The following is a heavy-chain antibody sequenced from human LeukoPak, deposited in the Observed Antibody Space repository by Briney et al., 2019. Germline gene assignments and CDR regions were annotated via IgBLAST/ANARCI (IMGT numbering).Heavy chain of an antibody. CDR3: ARAPGGGAGNVWFDP. CDR2: ISAYNGNT. CDR1: GYTFTSYG. V-gene: IGHV1-18*01. D-gene: IGHD6-19*01. Sequence: ASVKVSCKASGYTFTSYGISWVRQAPGQGLEWMGYISAYNGNTNYAQKLQGRVTMTTDTSTSTAYMELRSLRSDDTAVYYCARAPGGGAGNVWFDPWGQGTLVTVSS. J-gene: IGHJ5*02.